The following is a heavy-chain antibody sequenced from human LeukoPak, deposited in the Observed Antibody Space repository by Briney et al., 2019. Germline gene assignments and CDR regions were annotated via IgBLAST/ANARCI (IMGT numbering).Heavy chain of an antibody. J-gene: IGHJ2*01. Sequence: GGSLRLSCTASELFFSSQRMTWVRQAPGKGVEWVANINQDGSEKYYVDSSKGRFTISRDNAKDSLYLQMNSLRAEDTAVYCCVTTWGAHYWYFDLWGRGALVTVSS. CDR3: VTTWGAHYWYFDL. D-gene: IGHD1-26*01. CDR2: INQDGSEK. CDR1: ELFFSSQR. V-gene: IGHV3-7*01.